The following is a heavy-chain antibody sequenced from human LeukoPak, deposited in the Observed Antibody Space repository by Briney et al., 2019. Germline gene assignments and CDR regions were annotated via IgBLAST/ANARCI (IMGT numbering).Heavy chain of an antibody. D-gene: IGHD5-12*01. V-gene: IGHV3-72*01. Sequence: GGSLRLSCAASGFTFSDHHMDWVRQAPGKGLEWVGRTENKAQRFTTQYAASVQGRFTISRDDSKNTVYLQMISLQTEDTAVYYCTTDFLQGYSGSWGQGTLVTVSS. J-gene: IGHJ5*02. CDR2: TENKAQRFTT. CDR3: TTDFLQGYSGS. CDR1: GFTFSDHH.